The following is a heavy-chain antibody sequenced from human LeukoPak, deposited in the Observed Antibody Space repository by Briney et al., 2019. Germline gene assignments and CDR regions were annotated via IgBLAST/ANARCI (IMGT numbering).Heavy chain of an antibody. CDR1: GDSINSLDL. D-gene: IGHD3-3*01. CDR3: ARDRVHYDFWSGYYGYYYGMDV. Sequence: SETLSLTCTVSGDSINSLDLWSWVRQPPGKGLEWIGEMYLSGTTHSNPSVKSRVTISIDKSKNQFSLKLSSVTAADTAVYYCARDRVHYDFWSGYYGYYYGMDVWGQGTTVTVSS. V-gene: IGHV4-4*02. J-gene: IGHJ6*02. CDR2: MYLSGTT.